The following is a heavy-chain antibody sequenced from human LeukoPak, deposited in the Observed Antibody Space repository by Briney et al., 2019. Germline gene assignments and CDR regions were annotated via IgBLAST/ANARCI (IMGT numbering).Heavy chain of an antibody. V-gene: IGHV5-51*01. J-gene: IGHJ4*02. CDR1: GYSFTTYW. Sequence: GESLKISCKGSGYSFTTYWIGWVRQLPGKGLEWMGIIYPGDFDTRYSPSFQGQVTISADKSISTAYLQWSSLKASDTAMYYCARRDCGSSACHEDHWGQGTLVTVSS. CDR3: ARRDCGSSACHEDH. CDR2: IYPGDFDT. D-gene: IGHD2-15*01.